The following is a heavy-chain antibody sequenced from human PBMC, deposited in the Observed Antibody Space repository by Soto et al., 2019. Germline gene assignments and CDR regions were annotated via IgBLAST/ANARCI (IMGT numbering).Heavy chain of an antibody. CDR3: ARGRRYFDWLFHTRDYYYGMDV. Sequence: SDTLSLTCAVYGGSFSGYYWSWIRQPPGKGLEWIGEINHSGSTNYNPSLKSRVTISVDTSKNQFSLKLSSVTAADTAVYYCARGRRYFDWLFHTRDYYYGMDVWGQGTTVTVSS. V-gene: IGHV4-34*01. J-gene: IGHJ6*02. D-gene: IGHD3-9*01. CDR1: GGSFSGYY. CDR2: INHSGST.